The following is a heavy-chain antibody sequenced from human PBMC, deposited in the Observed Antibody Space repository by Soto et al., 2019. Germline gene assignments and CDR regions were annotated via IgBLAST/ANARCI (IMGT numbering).Heavy chain of an antibody. D-gene: IGHD3-22*01. CDR2: MSGDGRTT. CDR3: ANRGHSYESGAYWYFDY. J-gene: IGHJ4*02. CDR1: GFTFSSYA. Sequence: EVQLLESGGASVQPGGSLRVSCAASGFTFSSYAMSWVRQAPGKGLEWVSIMSGDGRTTYYADSVKGRFTISRDNSKNTVYLQMNSLRADDTAVYYCANRGHSYESGAYWYFDYWGQGVLVTVSS. V-gene: IGHV3-23*01.